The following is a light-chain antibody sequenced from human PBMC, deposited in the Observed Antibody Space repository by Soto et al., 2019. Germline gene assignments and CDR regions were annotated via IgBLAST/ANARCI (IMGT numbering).Light chain of an antibody. CDR1: SSDVGGYNY. J-gene: IGLJ3*02. Sequence: QSVLTQPASVSGPPGQAITISCTGTSSDVGGYNYVSWYQQHPGKAPKLMIYDVTNRPSGVSNRFSGSKSGNTASLTISGLQAEDEADYYCSSYTSSSTPLVFGGGTKLTVL. V-gene: IGLV2-14*01. CDR2: DVT. CDR3: SSYTSSSTPLV.